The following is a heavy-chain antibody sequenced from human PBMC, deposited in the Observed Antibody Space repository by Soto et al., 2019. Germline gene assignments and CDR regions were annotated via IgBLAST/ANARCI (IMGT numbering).Heavy chain of an antibody. CDR2: INHSGST. CDR3: ARGPRYFDY. Sequence: SETLSLTCAVYGGSFSGYYWSWIRQPPGKGLEWIGEINHSGSTNYNPSLKSRVTISVDTSKNQFSLKLSSVTAADTAVYYCARGPRYFDYWGQGTLVTVSS. J-gene: IGHJ4*02. V-gene: IGHV4-34*01. CDR1: GGSFSGYY.